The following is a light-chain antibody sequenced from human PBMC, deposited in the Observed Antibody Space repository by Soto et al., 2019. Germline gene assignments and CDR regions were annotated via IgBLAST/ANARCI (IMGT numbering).Light chain of an antibody. CDR1: QSITTW. Sequence: PSTVSAYVGDSVTITCRASQSITTWLAWYQQRPGKAPKLLIYDVSSLQSGVPSRFSGSGSGTEFTLTISSLQPDDFATYYCQHYNSYSEAFGQGTKVDIK. V-gene: IGKV1-5*01. CDR3: QHYNSYSEA. J-gene: IGKJ1*01. CDR2: DVS.